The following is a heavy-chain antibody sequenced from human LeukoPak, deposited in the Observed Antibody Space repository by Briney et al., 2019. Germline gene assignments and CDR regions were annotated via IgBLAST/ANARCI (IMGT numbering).Heavy chain of an antibody. CDR3: ARDYNNWYFDL. J-gene: IGHJ2*01. CDR1: GDSISSYY. D-gene: IGHD5-24*01. CDR2: IYPSGSA. V-gene: IGHV4-4*07. Sequence: PSETLSLTCDVSGDSISSYYWSWIRQPAGKGLEGLGRIYPSGSANYNPSLKSRGTMSVDTSKNQFSLRLSSVTAADTAVYFCARDYNNWYFDLWGRGTLVTVSS.